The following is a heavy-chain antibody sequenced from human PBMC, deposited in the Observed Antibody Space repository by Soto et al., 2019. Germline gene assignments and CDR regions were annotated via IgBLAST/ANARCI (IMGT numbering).Heavy chain of an antibody. CDR3: ASFSIAAAGDYYYYMDV. J-gene: IGHJ6*03. D-gene: IGHD6-13*01. V-gene: IGHV4-59*08. CDR2: IYYSGST. Sequence: GLPWIGYIYYSGSTNDNPSLKSRVTISVDTSKNQFSLKLSSVTAADTAVYYCASFSIAAAGDYYYYMDVWGKGTTVTVSS.